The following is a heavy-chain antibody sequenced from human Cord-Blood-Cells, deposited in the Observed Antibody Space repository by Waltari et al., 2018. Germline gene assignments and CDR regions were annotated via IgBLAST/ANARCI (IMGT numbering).Heavy chain of an antibody. J-gene: IGHJ2*01. D-gene: IGHD2-2*01. V-gene: IGHV4-39*01. CDR3: ARHAPDIVVVPAAWYFDL. CDR2: IYYSGST. CDR1: GGSISSSSYY. Sequence: QLHLQESGPGLVKPSETLSLTCTVSGGSISSSSYYWGWIRQLPGKGLEWIGSIYYSGSTYYNPSLKRRVTISVDTSKNQFSLKLSSVTAADTAVYYCARHAPDIVVVPAAWYFDLWGRGTLVTVSS.